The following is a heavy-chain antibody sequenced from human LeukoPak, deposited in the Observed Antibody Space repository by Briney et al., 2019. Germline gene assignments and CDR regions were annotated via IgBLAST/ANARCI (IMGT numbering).Heavy chain of an antibody. CDR2: ISSSSSYT. CDR1: GFTFSRYW. V-gene: IGHV3-21*05. J-gene: IGHJ6*02. Sequence: PGGSLRLSCAASGFTFSRYWMTWIRQAPGKGLEWVSYISSSSSYTYYADSVKGRFTISRDNAKNSLYLQMNSLRVEDTAVYYCARGHYGLDVWGQGTTVTVSS. CDR3: ARGHYGLDV.